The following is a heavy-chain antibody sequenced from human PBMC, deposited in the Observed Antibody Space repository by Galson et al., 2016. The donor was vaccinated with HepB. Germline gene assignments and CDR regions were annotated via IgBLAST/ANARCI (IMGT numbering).Heavy chain of an antibody. CDR1: GFTFSNYN. CDR2: IGTAGDT. V-gene: IGHV3-13*01. D-gene: IGHD2-2*01. J-gene: IGHJ4*02. Sequence: SLRLSCAASGFTFSNYNMHWVRQSTGKGLEWVSGIGTAGDTTYSGSVKGRFTLYRENGKNSVYLQMNNLRAGDTAVYYCARGYCSNTSCREAAYYSVFMAGWGRGTLVTGSS. CDR3: ARGYCSNTSCREAAYYSVFMAG.